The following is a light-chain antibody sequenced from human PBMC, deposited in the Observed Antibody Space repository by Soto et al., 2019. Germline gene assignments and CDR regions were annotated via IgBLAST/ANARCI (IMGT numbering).Light chain of an antibody. CDR2: DVS. Sequence: QSALTQPASVSGSPGQSITISCTGSSSDIGGYNYVSWYQQHPGKAPKLLIYDVSDRPSGISSRFSGSKSGNTASLTISGLQPEDEADYYCSSYTSSITRLFGGGTKVTVL. J-gene: IGLJ3*02. V-gene: IGLV2-14*01. CDR3: SSYTSSITRL. CDR1: SSDIGGYNY.